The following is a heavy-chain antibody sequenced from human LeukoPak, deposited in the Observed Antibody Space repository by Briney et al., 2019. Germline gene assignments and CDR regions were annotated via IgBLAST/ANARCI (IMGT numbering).Heavy chain of an antibody. J-gene: IGHJ4*02. CDR2: IKQDGSDK. V-gene: IGHV3-7*03. Sequence: GGSLRLSRAASGFTFSSYWMSWVRQAPGKGLEWVANIKQDGSDKYYVDSVKGRFTISRDNAKTLLYLQINSLRAEDTAVYYCAREPSGDYFDYWGQGTLVTVSS. D-gene: IGHD4-17*01. CDR3: AREPSGDYFDY. CDR1: GFTFSSYW.